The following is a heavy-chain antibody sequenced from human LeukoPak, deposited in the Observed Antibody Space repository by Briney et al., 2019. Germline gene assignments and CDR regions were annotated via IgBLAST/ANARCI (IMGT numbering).Heavy chain of an antibody. V-gene: IGHV3-9*01. CDR2: ISWNSGSI. CDR3: AKGYNWNYEASYFDY. Sequence: PGGSLRLSCAASGFTFGDYAMHWVRQAPGKGLEWVSGISWNSGSIGYADSVKGRFTISRDNAKNSPYLQMNSLRAEDTALYYCAKGYNWNYEASYFDYWGQGTLVTVSS. D-gene: IGHD1-7*01. CDR1: GFTFGDYA. J-gene: IGHJ4*02.